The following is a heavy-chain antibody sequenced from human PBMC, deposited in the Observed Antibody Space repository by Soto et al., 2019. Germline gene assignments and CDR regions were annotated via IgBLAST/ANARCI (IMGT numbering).Heavy chain of an antibody. J-gene: IGHJ6*02. CDR1: GYTFTSYG. CDR2: ISAYNGNT. V-gene: IGHV1-18*01. CDR3: AREGYGDYNYYYGMDV. Sequence: ASVKVSCKASGYTFTSYGISWVRQAPGQGLEWMGWISAYNGNTNYAQKLRGRVTMTTDTSTSTAYMELRSLRSDDTAVYYCAREGYGDYNYYYGMDVWGQGTTVTVSS. D-gene: IGHD4-17*01.